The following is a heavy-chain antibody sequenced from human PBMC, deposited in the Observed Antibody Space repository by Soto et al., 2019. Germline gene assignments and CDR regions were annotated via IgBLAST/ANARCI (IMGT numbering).Heavy chain of an antibody. J-gene: IGHJ5*02. V-gene: IGHV4-59*01. CDR1: GGSISNYY. Sequence: SETLSLTCNVSGGSISNYYWTWVRQSPEKGLEWIGYMYYNGNINYNPSLKSRVTIPIDTSKNQFSLTLKSVTAADTAVYYCASGGNWFDPWGQGVLVTVSS. D-gene: IGHD3-16*01. CDR3: ASGGNWFDP. CDR2: MYYNGNI.